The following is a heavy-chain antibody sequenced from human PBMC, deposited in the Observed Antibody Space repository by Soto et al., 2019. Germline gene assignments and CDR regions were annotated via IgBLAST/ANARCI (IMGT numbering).Heavy chain of an antibody. D-gene: IGHD6-25*01. V-gene: IGHV4-59*01. Sequence: QVQLQESGPGLVKPSETLSLTCTVSGGSISSYYWSWIRQPPGKGLEWIGYIYYSGSTNYNPSLKGRATXAXDXXKNQFSLKLSSVTAADTAVDYCAGGAAGPLGYFDLWGRGTLVTVSS. CDR2: IYYSGST. CDR1: GGSISSYY. CDR3: AGGAAGPLGYFDL. J-gene: IGHJ2*01.